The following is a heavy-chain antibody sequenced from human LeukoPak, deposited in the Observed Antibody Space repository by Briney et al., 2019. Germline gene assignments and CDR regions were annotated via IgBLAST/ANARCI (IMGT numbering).Heavy chain of an antibody. Sequence: PGGSLRLSCAASGLMFNGYWMHWFRQVPGMGLVWVSEINPGGNKKNYADSVWGRFTVSRDNAKDTVYLQMDRVSVGDTAVYYCARGTVGAPGFDYWGQGTLVSVSS. D-gene: IGHD6-13*01. V-gene: IGHV3-74*01. CDR3: ARGTVGAPGFDY. J-gene: IGHJ4*02. CDR1: GLMFNGYW. CDR2: INPGGNKK.